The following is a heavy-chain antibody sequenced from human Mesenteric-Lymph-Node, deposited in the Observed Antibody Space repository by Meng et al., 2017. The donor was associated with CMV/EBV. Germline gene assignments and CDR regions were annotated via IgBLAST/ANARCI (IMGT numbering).Heavy chain of an antibody. V-gene: IGHV4-31*03. D-gene: IGHD3-10*01. CDR1: GGSISSGGYY. Sequence: LRLSCTVSGGSISSGGYYWSWIRQHPGKGLEWIGYIYYSGSTYYNPSLKSRVTISVDTSKNQFSLKLSSVTAADTAVYYCARVRSRAGMDVWGQGTTVTVSS. J-gene: IGHJ6*02. CDR3: ARVRSRAGMDV. CDR2: IYYSGST.